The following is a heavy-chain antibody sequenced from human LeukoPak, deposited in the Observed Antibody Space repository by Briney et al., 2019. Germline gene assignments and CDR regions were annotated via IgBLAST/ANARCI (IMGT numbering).Heavy chain of an antibody. CDR1: GFTFGNYV. CDR2: ISYDGTNK. Sequence: PGGSLRLSCAASGFTFGNYVIHWVRQAPGKGLEWLAVISYDGTNKYYADSVKGRFTISGDHSQSTVDLQMNTLRGADTAVYYCVRSPTYYNMDVWGKGTTVTVS. CDR3: VRSPTYYNMDV. J-gene: IGHJ6*03. V-gene: IGHV3-30-3*01.